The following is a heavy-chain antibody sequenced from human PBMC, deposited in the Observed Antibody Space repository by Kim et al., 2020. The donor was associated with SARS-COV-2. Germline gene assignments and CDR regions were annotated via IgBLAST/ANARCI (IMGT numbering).Heavy chain of an antibody. D-gene: IGHD3-22*01. J-gene: IGHJ3*02. Sequence: GGSLRLSCAASGFTFDDYAMHWVRQAPGKGLEWVSGISWNSGSIGYADSVKGRFTISRDNAKNSLYLQMNSLRAEDTALYYCAKELVVTRRYAFDIWGQGTMVTVSS. CDR3: AKELVVTRRYAFDI. CDR2: ISWNSGSI. CDR1: GFTFDDYA. V-gene: IGHV3-9*01.